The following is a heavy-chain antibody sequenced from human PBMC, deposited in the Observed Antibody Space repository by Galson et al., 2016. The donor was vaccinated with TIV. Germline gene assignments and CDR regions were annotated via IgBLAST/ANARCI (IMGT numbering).Heavy chain of an antibody. Sequence: SLRLSCAASGFTFSSWHMDWVRQAPGEGLEWISFITYTSATIYYADSVKGRFTISRDTSKNTLYLQMNSLRVEDTAVYYCASPQAAAGIDAFDIWGQGTMVIVSP. CDR2: ITYTSATI. J-gene: IGHJ3*02. D-gene: IGHD6-13*01. V-gene: IGHV3-48*01. CDR3: ASPQAAAGIDAFDI. CDR1: GFTFSSWH.